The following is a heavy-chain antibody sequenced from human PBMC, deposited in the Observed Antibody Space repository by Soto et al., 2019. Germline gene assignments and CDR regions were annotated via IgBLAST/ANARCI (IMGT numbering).Heavy chain of an antibody. J-gene: IGHJ6*02. CDR2: INAGNGNT. CDR1: GYTFTSYA. Sequence: ASVKVSCKASGYTFTSYAMHWVRQAPGQRLEWMGWINAGNGNTKYSQKFQGRVTITRDTSASTAYMELSSLRSEDTAVYYCARDGGYCSSTSCYSPSPEAYYYYYGMDVWGQGATVTSP. CDR3: ARDGGYCSSTSCYSPSPEAYYYYYGMDV. D-gene: IGHD2-2*01. V-gene: IGHV1-3*01.